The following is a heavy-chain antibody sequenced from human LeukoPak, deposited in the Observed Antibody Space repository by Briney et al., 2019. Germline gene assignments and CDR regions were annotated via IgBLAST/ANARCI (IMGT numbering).Heavy chain of an antibody. D-gene: IGHD6-19*01. V-gene: IGHV1-24*01. CDR3: ATEQWLDPFAPGYYFDY. Sequence: ASVKVSCKVSGYTLTELSMHWVRQAPGKGLEWMGGFDPGDGETIYAQKFQGRVTMTEDTSTDTAYMELSSLRSEDTAVYYCATEQWLDPFAPGYYFDYWGQGTLVTVSS. CDR2: FDPGDGET. CDR1: GYTLTELS. J-gene: IGHJ4*02.